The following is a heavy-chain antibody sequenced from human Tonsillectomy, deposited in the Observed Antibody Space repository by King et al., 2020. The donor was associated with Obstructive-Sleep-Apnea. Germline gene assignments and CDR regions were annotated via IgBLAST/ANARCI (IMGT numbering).Heavy chain of an antibody. V-gene: IGHV1-18*04. Sequence: QLVQSGAEVKKPGASVKVSCKASGYMFTSYGISWVRQAPGQGLEWRGWISAYNGNTNYVHKFQGRVTMTTDTSTSTAYMELRSLRSDDTAVYYCARNPYSTGWYSGWIDYWGQGTLVTVSS. J-gene: IGHJ4*02. CDR1: GYMFTSYG. CDR2: ISAYNGNT. CDR3: ARNPYSTGWYSGWIDY. D-gene: IGHD6-19*01.